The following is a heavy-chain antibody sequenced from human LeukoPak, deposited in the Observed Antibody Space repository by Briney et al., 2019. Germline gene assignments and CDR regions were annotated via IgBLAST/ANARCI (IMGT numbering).Heavy chain of an antibody. D-gene: IGHD2-2*02. CDR1: GGSFSGYY. J-gene: IGHJ5*02. CDR3: ARAGYCSSTSCYRYWFDP. CDR2: INHSGST. Sequence: SETLSLTCAVYGGSFSGYYWSWIRQPPGKGLEWIGEINHSGSTNYNPSLKSRVTISVDTSKNQFSLKLCSVTAADAAVYYCARAGYCSSTSCYRYWFDPWGQGTLVTVSS. V-gene: IGHV4-34*01.